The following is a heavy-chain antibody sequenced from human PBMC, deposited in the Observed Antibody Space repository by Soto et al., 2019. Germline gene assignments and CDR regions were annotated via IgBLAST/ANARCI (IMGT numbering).Heavy chain of an antibody. CDR3: VRAYGGDYPYYFDY. CDR2: IYYSGST. Sequence: KASETLSLTCTVSGGSISSYYWSWIRQPPGKGLEWIGYIYYSGSTNYNPSLKSRVTISVDTSKNQFSLKLSSVTAADTAVYYCVRAYGGDYPYYFDYWGQGTLVTVSS. V-gene: IGHV4-59*01. CDR1: GGSISSYY. D-gene: IGHD4-17*01. J-gene: IGHJ4*02.